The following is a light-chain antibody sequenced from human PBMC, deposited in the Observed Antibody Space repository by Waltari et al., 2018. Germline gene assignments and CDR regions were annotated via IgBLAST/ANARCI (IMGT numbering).Light chain of an antibody. CDR3: QQSSATPWT. CDR1: QSLSKY. CDR2: AAS. J-gene: IGKJ1*01. V-gene: IGKV1-39*01. Sequence: DIQMTQSPSSLSASVGDRVTITCRASQSLSKYLNWYQTRPGRAPNLLIYAASILESGVPSRFSGSGSGTDFTLTISSLQLEDFATYYCQQSSATPWTFGQGTKIEIK.